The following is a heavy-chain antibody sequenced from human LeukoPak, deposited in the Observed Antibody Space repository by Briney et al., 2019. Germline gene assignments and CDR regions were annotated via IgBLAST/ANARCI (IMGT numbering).Heavy chain of an antibody. D-gene: IGHD6-13*01. V-gene: IGHV3-49*04. CDR3: TRDDPWQQLANDAFDI. J-gene: IGHJ3*02. CDR2: IRSKAYGGTT. CDR1: GFTFSSYA. Sequence: GGSLRLSCAASGFTFSSYAMSWARQAPGKGLEWVGFIRSKAYGGTTEYAASVKGRFTISRDDSKSIAYLQMNSLKTEDTAVYYCTRDDPWQQLANDAFDIWGQGTMVTVSS.